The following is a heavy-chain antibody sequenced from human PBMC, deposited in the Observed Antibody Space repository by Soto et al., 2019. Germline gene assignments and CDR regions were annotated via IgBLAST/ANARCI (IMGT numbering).Heavy chain of an antibody. CDR1: GFTFSNAW. CDR3: TSGITIFGVVQRDY. D-gene: IGHD3-3*01. Sequence: GGSLRLSCAASGFTFSNAWMNWVRQAPGKGLEWVGRIKSKTDGGTTDYAAPVKGRFTISRDDSKNTLYLQMNSLKTEDTAVYYCTSGITIFGVVQRDYWGQGTLVTVSS. CDR2: IKSKTDGGTT. J-gene: IGHJ4*02. V-gene: IGHV3-15*07.